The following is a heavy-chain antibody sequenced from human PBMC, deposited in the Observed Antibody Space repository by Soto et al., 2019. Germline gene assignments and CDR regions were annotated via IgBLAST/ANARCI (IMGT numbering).Heavy chain of an antibody. D-gene: IGHD3-10*01. V-gene: IGHV4-61*08. J-gene: IGHJ4*02. Sequence: SETLSLTCTVSGGSISSGDYYWSWIRQPPGKRLEWIGYIYYSGSTNYNPSLKSRVTISIDTSKNQFSLKLSSVTAADTAVYYCARDTYGSGSSSHYFDYWGQGTLVTVSS. CDR2: IYYSGST. CDR1: GGSISSGDYY. CDR3: ARDTYGSGSSSHYFDY.